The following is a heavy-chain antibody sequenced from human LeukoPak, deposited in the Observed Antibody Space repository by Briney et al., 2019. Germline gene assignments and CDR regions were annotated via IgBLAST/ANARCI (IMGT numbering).Heavy chain of an antibody. D-gene: IGHD1-1*01. CDR2: INPNTGGT. CDR1: GYTFTAYY. Sequence: ASVKVSCKASGYTFTAYYMHLVRQAPGQGLEWMGWINPNTGGTNYAPKFQGRVTMTRDTSISTAYMVLSSLTFDDTAVYYCARDDNFQFDSWGQGTLVTVSS. V-gene: IGHV1-2*02. CDR3: ARDDNFQFDS. J-gene: IGHJ4*02.